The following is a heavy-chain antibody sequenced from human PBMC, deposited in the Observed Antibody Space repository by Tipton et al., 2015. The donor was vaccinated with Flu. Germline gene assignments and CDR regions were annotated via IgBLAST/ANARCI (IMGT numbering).Heavy chain of an antibody. Sequence: TLSLTCAVYGGSFSGYYWNWIRQPPGKGLEWIGEINHSGSTNYNPSLKSRVTISVDTSKNQFSLKLSSVTAADTAVYYCARGLYGSGSYQRRYFDYWGQGTLVIVSS. CDR2: INHSGST. CDR3: ARGLYGSGSYQRRYFDY. CDR1: GGSFSGYY. V-gene: IGHV4-34*01. D-gene: IGHD3-10*01. J-gene: IGHJ4*02.